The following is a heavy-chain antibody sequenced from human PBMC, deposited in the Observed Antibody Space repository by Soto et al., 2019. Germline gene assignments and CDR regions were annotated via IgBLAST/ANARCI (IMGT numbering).Heavy chain of an antibody. CDR1: GFTFSSYA. CDR2: ISYDGSNK. D-gene: IGHD4-17*01. Sequence: PGGSLRLSCAASGFTFSSYAMHWVRQAPGKGLEWVAVISYDGSNKYYADSVKGRFTISRDNSKNTLYLQMNSLRAEDTAVYYCARGNYGDYYGMDVWGKGTTVTVSS. CDR3: ARGNYGDYYGMDV. J-gene: IGHJ6*04. V-gene: IGHV3-30-3*01.